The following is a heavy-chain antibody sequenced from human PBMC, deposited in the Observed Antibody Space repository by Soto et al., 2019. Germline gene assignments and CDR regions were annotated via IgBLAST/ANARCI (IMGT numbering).Heavy chain of an antibody. CDR2: INHSGST. D-gene: IGHD6-19*01. CDR1: GGSFSGYY. J-gene: IGHJ4*02. V-gene: IGHV4-34*01. CDR3: ARGRSIAVPYYFDY. Sequence: SETLSLTCAVYGGSFSGYYWSWIRQPPGKGLEWIGEINHSGSTNYNPSLKSRVTISVDTSKNQFSLKLSSVTAADTAVYYCARGRSIAVPYYFDYWGQGTLVTVSS.